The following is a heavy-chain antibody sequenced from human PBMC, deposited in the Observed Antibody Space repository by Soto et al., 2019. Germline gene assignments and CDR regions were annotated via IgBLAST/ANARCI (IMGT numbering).Heavy chain of an antibody. D-gene: IGHD6-13*01. CDR3: AKAKASSSWYKDY. V-gene: IGHV3-23*01. J-gene: IGHJ4*02. Sequence: EVQLLESGGGLVQPGGSLRLSCAASGFTFSSYAMSWVRQAPGKGLEWVSAISGSGGSTHYADSVKGRFTISRDNSKNTLYLQMNSLRAEDTAVYYCAKAKASSSWYKDYWGQGTLVTVSS. CDR1: GFTFSSYA. CDR2: ISGSGGST.